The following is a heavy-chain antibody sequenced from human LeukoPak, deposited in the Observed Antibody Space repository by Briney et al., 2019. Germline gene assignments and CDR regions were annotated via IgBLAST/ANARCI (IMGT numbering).Heavy chain of an antibody. CDR3: ARLCGGDCYSGLDY. D-gene: IGHD2-21*02. J-gene: IGHJ4*02. CDR2: ISSGSSTI. Sequence: GGSLRLSCAASGFTFSSCEMNWVRQAPGRGLEYLSYISSGSSTISYADSVKGRFTISRDNAKNSLYLQMNSLRAEDTAVYYCARLCGGDCYSGLDYWGQGTLVTVSS. CDR1: GFTFSSCE. V-gene: IGHV3-48*03.